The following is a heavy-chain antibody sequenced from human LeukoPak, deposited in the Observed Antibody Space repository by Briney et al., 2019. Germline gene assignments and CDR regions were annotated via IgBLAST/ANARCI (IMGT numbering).Heavy chain of an antibody. CDR3: ARVLGELPYGIDY. D-gene: IGHD1-26*01. CDR2: INPNSGGT. V-gene: IGHV1-2*02. Sequence: ASVKVSCKASGYTFTGYYMHWVRQAPGQGLEWMGWINPNSGGTNYAQKFQGRVTMARDTSISTAYMELSRLRSDDTAVYYCARVLGELPYGIDYWGQGTLVTVSS. CDR1: GYTFTGYY. J-gene: IGHJ4*02.